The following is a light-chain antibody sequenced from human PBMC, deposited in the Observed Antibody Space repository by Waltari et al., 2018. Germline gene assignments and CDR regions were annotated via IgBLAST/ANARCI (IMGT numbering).Light chain of an antibody. J-gene: IGKJ5*01. V-gene: IGKV1D-16*01. CDR2: AAS. CDR3: QQYHSYPVT. CDR1: QGVSTW. Sequence: DIQMTQYPSSVSASVGDIVPIPCRASQGVSTWLAWYQQKPKKAPKSLIYAASNLHSGVPSRFSGSGSGTDFTLTITGLQPEDFATYYCQQYHSYPVTFGQGTRLEIK.